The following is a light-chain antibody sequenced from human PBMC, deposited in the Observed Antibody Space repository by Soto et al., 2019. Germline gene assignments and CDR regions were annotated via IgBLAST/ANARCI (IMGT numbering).Light chain of an antibody. Sequence: DIVMTQSPATLSVSPGERATLSCRASQSVTRYLAWYQQKPGQAPRLLMYDASTGPAGIPVRFSGSESGTDFTLTISSLQSEDFGVYYCQQTKDCPATFGQGTKVDI. J-gene: IGKJ1*01. CDR1: QSVTRY. V-gene: IGKV3-15*01. CDR3: QQTKDCPAT. CDR2: DAS.